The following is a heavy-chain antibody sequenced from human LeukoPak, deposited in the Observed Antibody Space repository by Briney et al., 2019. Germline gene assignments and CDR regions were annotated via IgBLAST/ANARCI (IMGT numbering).Heavy chain of an antibody. D-gene: IGHD7-27*01. Sequence: GGSLRLSCAASGFTFSSYSMNWVRQAPGKGLEWVSSISSSSSYIYYADSVKGRFTISRDNAKNSLYLQMNSLRAEDTAVYYCSTGGYYYYGMDVWGQGTTVTVSS. V-gene: IGHV3-21*01. CDR3: STGGYYYYGMDV. CDR2: ISSSSSYI. CDR1: GFTFSSYS. J-gene: IGHJ6*02.